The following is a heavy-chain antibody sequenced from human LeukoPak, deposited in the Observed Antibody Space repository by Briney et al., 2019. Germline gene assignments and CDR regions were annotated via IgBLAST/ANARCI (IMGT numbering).Heavy chain of an antibody. D-gene: IGHD1-26*01. J-gene: IGHJ4*02. CDR1: GFTFSSYD. CDR2: ISSSSSYI. CDR3: AREFSGSYDY. Sequence: GGSLGLSCAASGFTFSSYDMSWVRQAPGKGLEWVSSISSSSSYIYYADSVKGRFTISRDNAKNSLYLQMNSLRAEDTAVYYCAREFSGSYDYWGQGTLVTVSS. V-gene: IGHV3-21*01.